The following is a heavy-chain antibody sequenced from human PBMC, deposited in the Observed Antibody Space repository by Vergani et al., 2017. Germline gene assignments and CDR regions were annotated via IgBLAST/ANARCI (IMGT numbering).Heavy chain of an antibody. Sequence: QVQLQESGPGLVKPSQTLSLTCTVSGGSISSGDYYWSWIRQPPGKGLEWIGYSYYSGSTYYNPSLKSRVTISVDTSKNQFSLKLSSVTAADTAVYYCARSIVATPHSSGWGDAFDIWGQGTMVTVSS. CDR3: ARSIVATPHSSGWGDAFDI. D-gene: IGHD6-19*01. CDR1: GGSISSGDYY. J-gene: IGHJ3*02. CDR2: SYYSGST. V-gene: IGHV4-30-4*01.